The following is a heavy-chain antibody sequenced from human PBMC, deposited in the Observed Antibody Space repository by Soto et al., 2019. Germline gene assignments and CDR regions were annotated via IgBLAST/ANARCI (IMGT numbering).Heavy chain of an antibody. CDR3: ASRDPGTSVDY. Sequence: LSLTCAVSGGSFTSNNWWTWVRQPPGQGLEWIGEIYRTGSTNYNPSLKSRVTIPLDKSENQFSLKVTSLTAADTAVYYCASRDPGTSVDYWGQGTLVTVSS. CDR1: GGSFTSNNW. V-gene: IGHV4-4*02. D-gene: IGHD1-7*01. CDR2: IYRTGST. J-gene: IGHJ4*02.